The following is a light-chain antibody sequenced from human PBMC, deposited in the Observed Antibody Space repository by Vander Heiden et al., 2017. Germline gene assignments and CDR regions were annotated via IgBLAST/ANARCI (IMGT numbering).Light chain of an antibody. CDR2: SNN. J-gene: IGLJ1*01. CDR1: SSNIGGNT. V-gene: IGLV1-44*01. CDR3: ATWDDSLNVYV. Sequence: QSVLTPPPSASGTPGQRVTISCSGSSSNIGGNTVNWYQHRPGTAPKLLIYSNNQRPSGVPDRFSASKSGTSASLAISGLQSEDEADYYCATWDDSLNVYVFGIGTKVTVL.